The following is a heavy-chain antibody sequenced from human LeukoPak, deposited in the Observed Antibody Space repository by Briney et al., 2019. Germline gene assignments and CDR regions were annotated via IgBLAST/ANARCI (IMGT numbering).Heavy chain of an antibody. CDR1: GDSISSFY. D-gene: IGHD2-8*01. J-gene: IGHJ5*01. CDR3: ALAPNSNWFDF. CDR2: IDYSGSS. Sequence: SETLSLTCSVSGDSISSFYRNWIRQPPGKRLEWIGNIDYSGSSNYNPSLESRVTISIDTSRKQFFLKLDSVTAADTAVYYCALAPNSNWFDFWGQGTLVTVSS. V-gene: IGHV4-59*08.